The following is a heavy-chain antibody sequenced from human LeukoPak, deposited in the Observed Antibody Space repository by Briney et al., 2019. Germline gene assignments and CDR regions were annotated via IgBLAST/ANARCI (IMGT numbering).Heavy chain of an antibody. J-gene: IGHJ4*02. CDR1: GYSISSGYY. CDR3: ARVWRCTNGVCHTYFDY. Sequence: SENLSLTCTVSGYSISSGYYWGWIRQPPGKGLEWIGSIYHSGSTYYNPSLKSRVTISVDTSKNQFSLKLSSVTAADTAVYYCARVWRCTNGVCHTYFDYWGQGTLVTVSS. D-gene: IGHD2-8*01. V-gene: IGHV4-38-2*02. CDR2: IYHSGST.